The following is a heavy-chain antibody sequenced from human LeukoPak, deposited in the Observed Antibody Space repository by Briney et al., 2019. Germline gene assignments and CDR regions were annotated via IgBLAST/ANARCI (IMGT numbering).Heavy chain of an antibody. Sequence: PGGSLRLSCAASGLSFDDYGMSWVRQAPGNGLEWVSGINWNGGSTLYADSVKGRFTISRDNAKNSLYLQMKSLRAEDTALYYCARLGDGYTMFDYWGQGTLVTVSS. J-gene: IGHJ4*02. D-gene: IGHD5-24*01. CDR1: GLSFDDYG. CDR3: ARLGDGYTMFDY. CDR2: INWNGGST. V-gene: IGHV3-20*04.